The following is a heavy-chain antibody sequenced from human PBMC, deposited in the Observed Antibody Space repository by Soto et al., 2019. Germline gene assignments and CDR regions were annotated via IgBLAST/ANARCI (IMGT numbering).Heavy chain of an antibody. D-gene: IGHD3-9*01. V-gene: IGHV4-39*01. J-gene: IGHJ5*02. CDR3: PTAPETFSPAGYYINWFDP. Sequence: QLELQESGPGLVKPSETLSLTCTVSGGSFGSNNYFWGWIRQPPGKGLEWIASLYYGGMTDYNPSLRSRVTISVDTSKSQFSLGLRSVTAADTAVYYCPTAPETFSPAGYYINWFDPWGQGTLVTVSS. CDR1: GGSFGSNNYF. CDR2: LYYGGMT.